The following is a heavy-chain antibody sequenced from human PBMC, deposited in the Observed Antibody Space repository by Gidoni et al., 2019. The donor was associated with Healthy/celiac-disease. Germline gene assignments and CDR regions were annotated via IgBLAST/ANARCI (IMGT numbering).Heavy chain of an antibody. Sequence: QVQLQQWGAGLLKPSETLSLTCAVYGGSFSGYYWSWLRQPPGKGLEWIGEINHSGSTNYNPSLKSRVTISVDTSKNQFSLKLSSVTAADTAVYYCARGLDRYCSSTSCPRGHNWFDPWGQGTLVTVSS. CDR3: ARGLDRYCSSTSCPRGHNWFDP. CDR1: GGSFSGYY. V-gene: IGHV4-34*01. J-gene: IGHJ5*02. CDR2: INHSGST. D-gene: IGHD2-2*01.